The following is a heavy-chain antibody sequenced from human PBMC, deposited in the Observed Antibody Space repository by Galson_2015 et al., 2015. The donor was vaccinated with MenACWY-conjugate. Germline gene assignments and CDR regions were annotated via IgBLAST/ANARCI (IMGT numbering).Heavy chain of an antibody. CDR1: GCSFTSYA. V-gene: IGHV1-3*01. Sequence: SVKVSCKASGCSFTSYAMHWVRQAPGQRLEWMGWINAGNGNTRYSQKFQGRVTITRDTSASTVYMELSSLRSEDTAVYYCARASYYYASGSPDTLDYWGQGTLVTVSS. CDR2: INAGNGNT. CDR3: ARASYYYASGSPDTLDY. J-gene: IGHJ4*02. D-gene: IGHD3-10*01.